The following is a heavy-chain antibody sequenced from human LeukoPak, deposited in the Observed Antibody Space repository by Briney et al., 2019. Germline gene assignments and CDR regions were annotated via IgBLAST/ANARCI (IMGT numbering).Heavy chain of an antibody. Sequence: KASETLSLTCTVSGGSISSSSYYWGWIRQPPGKGLEWIGSIYYSGSTNYNPSLKSRVTISVDTSKNQFSLKLSSVTAADTAVYYCARHPARRLWFAGYGMDVWGQGITVTVSS. D-gene: IGHD5-18*01. CDR3: ARHPARRLWFAGYGMDV. J-gene: IGHJ6*02. V-gene: IGHV4-39*01. CDR1: GGSISSSSYY. CDR2: IYYSGST.